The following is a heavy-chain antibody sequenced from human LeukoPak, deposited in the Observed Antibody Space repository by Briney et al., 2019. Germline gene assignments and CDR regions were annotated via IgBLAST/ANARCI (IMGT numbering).Heavy chain of an antibody. CDR2: IYHSGST. CDR3: ARSPFLEWSSYFDY. Sequence: PSETLSLTCAVSGYSISSGYYWGWIRQPPGKGLEWIGSIYHSGSTYYNPSLKSRVTISVDTSKDQFSLKPSSVTAADTAVYYCARSPFLEWSSYFDYWGQGTLVTVSS. D-gene: IGHD3-3*01. J-gene: IGHJ4*02. CDR1: GYSISSGYY. V-gene: IGHV4-38-2*01.